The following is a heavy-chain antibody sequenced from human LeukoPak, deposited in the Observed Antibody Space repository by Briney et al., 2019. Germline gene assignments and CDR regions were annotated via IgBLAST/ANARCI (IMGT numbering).Heavy chain of an antibody. CDR3: AKDLHIVVVPAANPSIPDY. CDR1: GFTFSSYG. J-gene: IGHJ4*02. V-gene: IGHV3-23*01. Sequence: PGGSLRLSCAASGFTFSSYGMSWVRQAPGKGLEWVSAISGSGGSTYYADSVKGRFTISRDNSKNTLYLQMNSLRAEDTAVYYCAKDLHIVVVPAANPSIPDYWGQGTLVTVSS. D-gene: IGHD2-2*01. CDR2: ISGSGGST.